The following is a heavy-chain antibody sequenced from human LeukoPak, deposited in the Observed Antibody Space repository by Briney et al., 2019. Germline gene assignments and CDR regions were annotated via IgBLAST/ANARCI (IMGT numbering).Heavy chain of an antibody. Sequence: GGSLRLSCAASGFTFSSYSMNWVRQAPGKGLEWVSYISSSSSTIFHADSVKGRFTISRDNAKNSLYLQMSSVRAEDTAVYYCARELSFDYWGQGTLVTVSS. CDR1: GFTFSSYS. CDR3: ARELSFDY. V-gene: IGHV3-48*04. CDR2: ISSSSSTI. J-gene: IGHJ4*02.